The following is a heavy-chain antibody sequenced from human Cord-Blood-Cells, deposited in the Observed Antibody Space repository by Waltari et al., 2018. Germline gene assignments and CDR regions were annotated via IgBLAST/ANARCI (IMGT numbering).Heavy chain of an antibody. J-gene: IGHJ1*01. CDR2: INPNSGGT. CDR3: ARGGGSSWYGNQH. CDR1: GYTFTGYY. D-gene: IGHD6-13*01. V-gene: IGHV1-2*02. Sequence: CKASGYTFTGYYMHWVRQAPGQGLEWMGWINPNSGGTNYAQKFQGRVTMTRDMSISTAYMELSRLRSDDTAVYYCARGGGSSWYGNQHWGQGTLVTVSS.